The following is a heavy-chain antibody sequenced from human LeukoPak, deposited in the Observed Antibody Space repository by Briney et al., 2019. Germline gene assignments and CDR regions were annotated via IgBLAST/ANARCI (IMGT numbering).Heavy chain of an antibody. D-gene: IGHD2/OR15-2a*01. CDR2: IYDSENE. V-gene: IGHV4-39*01. CDR3: ARQISDYYYYYMDV. CDR1: GGSIDTVAFY. J-gene: IGHJ6*03. Sequence: SQTLSLTCTVSGGSIDTVAFYWGWVRQPPEKGLEWIGTIYDSENEFHNPSLNTRVTISADTSKNQFSLKLNSVTAADTAKYYCARQISDYYYYYMDVWGEGITVTVSS.